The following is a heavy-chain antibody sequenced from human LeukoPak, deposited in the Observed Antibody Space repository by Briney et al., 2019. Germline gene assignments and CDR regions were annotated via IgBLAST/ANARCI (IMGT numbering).Heavy chain of an antibody. CDR2: ISGSGGST. D-gene: IGHD5-18*01. CDR1: GFTFSSYA. CDR3: ATRGIQESTYYYYGMDV. V-gene: IGHV3-23*01. Sequence: GGSLRLSCAASGFTFSSYAMSWVRQAPGKGLEWVSAISGSGGSTYYADSVKGRFTISRDNSKNTLYLQMNSLRAEDTAVYYCATRGIQESTYYYYGMDVWGQGATVTVSS. J-gene: IGHJ6*02.